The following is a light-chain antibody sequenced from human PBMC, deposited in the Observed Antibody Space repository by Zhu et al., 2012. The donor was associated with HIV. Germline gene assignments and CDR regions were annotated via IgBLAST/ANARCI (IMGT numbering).Light chain of an antibody. CDR3: QKYNSAPRT. CDR2: DSS. V-gene: IGKV1-27*01. CDR1: QGISNY. J-gene: IGKJ1*01. Sequence: DIQMTQSPSSLSASVGDTVIITCRASQGISNYLAWYQQKPGKVPKLLIFDSSTLQSGVPSRFRGSRSGTEFTLTIDSLQPEDVAVYYCQKYNSAPRTSGQGTKVEIK.